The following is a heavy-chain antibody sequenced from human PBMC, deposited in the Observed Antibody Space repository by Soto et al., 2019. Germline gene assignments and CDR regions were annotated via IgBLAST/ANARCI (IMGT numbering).Heavy chain of an antibody. Sequence: QVQLVQSGAEVKKPGSSVKVSRKASGGTFSSYAISWVRQAPGQGLEWMGGIIPIFGTANYAQKFQGRVTITADESTSTAYMELSSLRSEDTAVYYCARDTGSYYCSGGSCYPGFADYWGQGTLVTVSS. CDR3: ARDTGSYYCSGGSCYPGFADY. CDR1: GGTFSSYA. J-gene: IGHJ4*02. D-gene: IGHD2-15*01. CDR2: IIPIFGTA. V-gene: IGHV1-69*01.